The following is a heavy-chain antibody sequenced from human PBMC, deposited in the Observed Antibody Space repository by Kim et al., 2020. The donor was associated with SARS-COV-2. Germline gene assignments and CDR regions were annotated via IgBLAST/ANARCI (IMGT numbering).Heavy chain of an antibody. J-gene: IGHJ4*02. CDR2: IDGSRGST. Sequence: IDGSRGSTSYADSMKSRFTISRDNSKNTLYLQMNSLRAEDTAVYYCAKSDRITMIVVVTMIDYWGQGTLVTVSS. CDR3: AKSDRITMIVVVTMIDY. D-gene: IGHD3-22*01. V-gene: IGHV3-23*01.